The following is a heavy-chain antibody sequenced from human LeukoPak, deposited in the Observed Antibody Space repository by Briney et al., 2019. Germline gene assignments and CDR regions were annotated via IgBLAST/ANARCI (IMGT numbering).Heavy chain of an antibody. D-gene: IGHD4-17*01. V-gene: IGHV4-39*01. CDR3: ARLGATVTTLSWFDP. J-gene: IGHJ5*02. CDR2: IYYSGST. CDR1: GGSVSSSSYY. Sequence: SETLSLTCTVSGGSVSSSSYYWGWIRQPPGKGLEWIGSIYYSGSTYYSPSLKSRVTLSIDTSKNQFSLRLTSVTATDTAVYYCARLGATVTTLSWFDPWGQGTLVTVSS.